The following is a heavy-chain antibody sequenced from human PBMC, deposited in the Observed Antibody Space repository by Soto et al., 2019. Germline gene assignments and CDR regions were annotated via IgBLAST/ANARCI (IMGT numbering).Heavy chain of an antibody. Sequence: GGSLRLSCAASGFSFSSYWMSWVRLAPGRGLEWVANIKADGSEKQYVDSMKGRFTISRDNAKNSLYLEMNSLIAEDTAVYFCASVTRSGYFRGGWGQGTTVTVSS. V-gene: IGHV3-7*05. CDR3: ASVTRSGYFRGG. CDR2: IKADGSEK. D-gene: IGHD3-3*01. J-gene: IGHJ6*02. CDR1: GFSFSSYW.